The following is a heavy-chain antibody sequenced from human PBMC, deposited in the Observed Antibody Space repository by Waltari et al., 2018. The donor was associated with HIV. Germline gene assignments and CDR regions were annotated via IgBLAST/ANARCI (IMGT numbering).Heavy chain of an antibody. D-gene: IGHD3-10*02. CDR3: ARGNSMLRMAELDY. Sequence: QVNLVQSGAEVKKPGASVKISCEASGYSFRNYAINWVRQAPGQGLEWMGWISAYNLDSKYAEKVQGRVTITTDTTTNTAYIEIRSLRSDDTAAYFCARGNSMLRMAELDYWGQGTLVTVSS. V-gene: IGHV1-18*01. CDR2: ISAYNLDS. CDR1: GYSFRNYA. J-gene: IGHJ4*02.